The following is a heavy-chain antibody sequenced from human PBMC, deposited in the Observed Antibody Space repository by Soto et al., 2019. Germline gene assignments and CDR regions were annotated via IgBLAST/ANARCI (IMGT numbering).Heavy chain of an antibody. CDR2: IFSNDEK. D-gene: IGHD5-18*01. CDR1: GFSLSNARMG. CDR3: ARVDSYGYYYNGMDV. J-gene: IGHJ6*02. V-gene: IGHV2-26*01. Sequence: QVTLKESGPVLVKPTETLTLTCTVSGFSLSNARMGVSWIRQPPGKALEWLAHIFSNDEKSYSTSLKSRLTISKHTSKSQVVLTMTNMDPVDTATYYCARVDSYGYYYNGMDVWGQGTTVTVSS.